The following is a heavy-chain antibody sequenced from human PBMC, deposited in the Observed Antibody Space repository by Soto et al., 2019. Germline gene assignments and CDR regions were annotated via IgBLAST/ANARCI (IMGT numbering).Heavy chain of an antibody. CDR1: GFTFSSYS. J-gene: IGHJ4*02. D-gene: IGHD2-2*01. V-gene: IGHV3-30-3*01. Sequence: GGSLRLSCAASGFTFSSYSMHWVRQAPGKGLEWVAVISYDGSNKYNADSVKGRFTISRDNSKNTLYLQMNSLRAEDTAVYYCARAPYQLPRLDYWGQGTLVTVSS. CDR3: ARAPYQLPRLDY. CDR2: ISYDGSNK.